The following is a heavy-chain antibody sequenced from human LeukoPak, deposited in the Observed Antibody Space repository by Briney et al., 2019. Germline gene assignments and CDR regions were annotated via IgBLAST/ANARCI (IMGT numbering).Heavy chain of an antibody. CDR1: GFTFRSYA. V-gene: IGHV3-23*01. D-gene: IGHD5-12*01. CDR3: AKDPRLPPTGP. CDR2: ISGSGGST. Sequence: GGSLRLSCAASGFTFRSYAMSWVRQAPGKGLEWVSVISGSGGSTYYADSVKGRFTISRDNSKNTLYMQMNSLRAKDTAVYYCAKDPRLPPTGPWGQGTLVTVSS. J-gene: IGHJ5*02.